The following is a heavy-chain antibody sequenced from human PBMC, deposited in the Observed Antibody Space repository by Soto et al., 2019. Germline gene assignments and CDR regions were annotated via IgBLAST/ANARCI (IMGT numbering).Heavy chain of an antibody. J-gene: IGHJ4*02. CDR1: GFTFSSYW. D-gene: IGHD6-19*01. V-gene: IGHV3-74*01. CDR3: ARDHSSGRSVIYYFDY. CDR2: INSDGSNT. Sequence: GGSLRLSCAASGFTFSSYWMHWVRQAPGKGLVWVSRINSDGSNTSYADSVKGRFTISRDNAKNTLYLQMNSLRAEDTAVYYCARDHSSGRSVIYYFDYRDKGTLVTVS.